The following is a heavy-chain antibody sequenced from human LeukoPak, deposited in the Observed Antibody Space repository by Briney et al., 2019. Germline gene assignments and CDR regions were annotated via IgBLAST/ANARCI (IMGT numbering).Heavy chain of an antibody. CDR2: ISYDGSNK. CDR1: GFTFSSYA. Sequence: GRSLRLSCAASGFTFSSYAMHWVRQAPGKGLEWVAVISYDGSNKYYADSVKGRFTISRDNSKNTLYLQMNSLRAEDTAVYYCARDSYYYDSSGYSPSRGDAFDIWGQGTMVTVSS. CDR3: ARDSYYYDSSGYSPSRGDAFDI. V-gene: IGHV3-30-3*01. J-gene: IGHJ3*02. D-gene: IGHD3-22*01.